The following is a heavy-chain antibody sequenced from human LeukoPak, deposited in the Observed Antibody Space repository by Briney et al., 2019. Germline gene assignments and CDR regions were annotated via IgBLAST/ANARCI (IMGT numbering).Heavy chain of an antibody. D-gene: IGHD3-10*01. CDR2: ITATSSST. CDR3: AKLFESGTYNNFFHY. Sequence: GRSLRLSCAASGFTFSSYGMSWVRQAAGKGLDWVSAITATSSSTHDADSVQGRFTISRDNSKNTLYLQMNSLRPEDTAIYYCAKLFESGTYNNFFHYWGQGTLVTVFS. J-gene: IGHJ4*02. CDR1: GFTFSSYG. V-gene: IGHV3-23*01.